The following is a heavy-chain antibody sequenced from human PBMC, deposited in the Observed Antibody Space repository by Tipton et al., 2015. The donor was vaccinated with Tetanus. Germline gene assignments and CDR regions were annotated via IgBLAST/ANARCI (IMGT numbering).Heavy chain of an antibody. V-gene: IGHV3-23*01. CDR1: GFTFTSYA. CDR2: ISGSGGST. CDR3: AKDHGPEITSVAATRYYYYGMDV. D-gene: IGHD2-15*01. Sequence: SLRLSCAASGFTFTSYAMSWVRQAPGKGLEWVSVISGSGGSTYYADSVKGRFTISRDNSKNTLYLQMNSLRAEDTAVYYCAKDHGPEITSVAATRYYYYGMDVWGQGP. J-gene: IGHJ6*02.